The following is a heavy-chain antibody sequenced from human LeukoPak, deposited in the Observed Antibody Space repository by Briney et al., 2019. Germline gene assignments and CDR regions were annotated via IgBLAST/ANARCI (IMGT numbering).Heavy chain of an antibody. V-gene: IGHV3-7*01. J-gene: IGHJ4*02. CDR2: IKQDGSEK. D-gene: IGHD3-3*02. CDR1: GFTFSSYW. Sequence: PGGSLRLSCAASGFTFSSYWMSWVRQAPGKGLEWVANIKQDGSEKYYVDSVKGRFTISRDNAKDSLYLQMSSLRAEDSAVYYCARDFFHSDISRPFDYWGQGTLVTVSS. CDR3: ARDFFHSDISRPFDY.